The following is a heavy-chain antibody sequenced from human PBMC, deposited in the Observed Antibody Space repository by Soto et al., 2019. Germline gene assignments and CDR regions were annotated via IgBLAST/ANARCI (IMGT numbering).Heavy chain of an antibody. V-gene: IGHV3-23*01. CDR3: YGANNYHTPTVDY. J-gene: IGHJ4*02. Sequence: EVQLLESGGGLVQPGGSLRLSCAASGFIFSSYAMNWVRQAPGKGLEWVSAIRGSGGSTYYADSVKGRFTISRDNSKNTLYLQMNSLRAEDTDVYYCYGANNYHTPTVDYWGQGTLVTVSS. D-gene: IGHD4-17*01. CDR1: GFIFSSYA. CDR2: IRGSGGST.